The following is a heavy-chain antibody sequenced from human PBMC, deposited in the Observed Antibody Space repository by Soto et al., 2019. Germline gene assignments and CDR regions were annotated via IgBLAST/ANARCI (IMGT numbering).Heavy chain of an antibody. Sequence: SETLSLTCTVSGGSISSGDYYWSWIRQPPGKGLEWIGYIYYSGSTYYNPSLKSRVTISVDTSKNQFSLKLSSVTAADTAVYYCARENGSAMVRGVIMGNWFDPWGQGTLVTVS. CDR2: IYYSGST. D-gene: IGHD3-10*01. CDR1: GGSISSGDYY. J-gene: IGHJ5*02. CDR3: ARENGSAMVRGVIMGNWFDP. V-gene: IGHV4-30-4*01.